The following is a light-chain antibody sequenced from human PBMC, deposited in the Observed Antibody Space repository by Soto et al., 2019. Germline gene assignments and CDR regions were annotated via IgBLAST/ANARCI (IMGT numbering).Light chain of an antibody. CDR2: DNN. CDR1: SSNIGHNY. J-gene: IGLJ2*01. Sequence: QSVLTQPPSVSAAPGQTVTISCSGSSSNIGHNYVSWYRQRPGTAPKLLIYDNNKRASGIPDRFSGSQSGTSATLGITGLQTGDEADYYCGTWDSSLSAVFGGGTKLTVL. V-gene: IGLV1-51*01. CDR3: GTWDSSLSAV.